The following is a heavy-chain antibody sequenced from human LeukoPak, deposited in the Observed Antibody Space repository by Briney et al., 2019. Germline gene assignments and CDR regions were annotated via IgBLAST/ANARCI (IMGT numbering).Heavy chain of an antibody. D-gene: IGHD2-8*02. CDR2: IYTSGRT. CDR3: ARELGGVRLVDY. CDR1: GGSISSYY. V-gene: IGHV4-4*07. Sequence: SETLSLTCTVSGGSISSYYWSWIRQPAGKGLEWIGRIYTSGRTNYNPSLKNRVTISVDKSKNQFSLKLSSVTAADTAVYYCARELGGVRLVDYWGQGTLVTVSS. J-gene: IGHJ4*02.